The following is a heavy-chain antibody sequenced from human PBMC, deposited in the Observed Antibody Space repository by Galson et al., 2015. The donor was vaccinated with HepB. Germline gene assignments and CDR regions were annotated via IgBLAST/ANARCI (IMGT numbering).Heavy chain of an antibody. V-gene: IGHV3-33*01. CDR3: AGAYSSGWYDC. D-gene: IGHD3-22*01. CDR1: GFSFSSYG. Sequence: SLRLSCAASGFSFSSYGMHWVRQAPGKGLEWVAVIWYDGSKEYYADSVKGRFTISRDNPNNTLYLQMNSLRAEDTAVYFCAGAYSSGWYDCWGQGTLVTVSS. CDR2: IWYDGSKE. J-gene: IGHJ5*01.